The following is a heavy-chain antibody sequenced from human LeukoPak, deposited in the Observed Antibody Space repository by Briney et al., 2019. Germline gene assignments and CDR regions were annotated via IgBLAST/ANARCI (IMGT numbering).Heavy chain of an antibody. V-gene: IGHV4-59*12. Sequence: SETLSLTCTVSGGSISSYYWSWIRQPPGKGLEWIGYIYYSGSTNYNPSLKSRVTISVDTSKNQFSLKLSSVTAADTAVYYCARGVYYFDYWGQGTLVTVSS. CDR3: ARGVYYFDY. J-gene: IGHJ4*02. CDR1: GGSISSYY. CDR2: IYYSGST.